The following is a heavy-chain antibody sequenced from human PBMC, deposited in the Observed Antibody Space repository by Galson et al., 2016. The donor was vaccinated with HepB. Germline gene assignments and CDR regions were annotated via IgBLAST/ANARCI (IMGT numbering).Heavy chain of an antibody. Sequence: SGAEVKKPGESLKISCAASGFTFSSYAMIWVRQAPGKGPEWVSIISGIGGYTSDADSVKGRFTISRDNSRNTLYLQMNNLRAEDTAVYYCAKEGAYSGGYFSHWYFDLWGRGTVVTVAS. D-gene: IGHD1-26*01. CDR3: AKEGAYSGGYFSHWYFDL. CDR1: GFTFSSYA. J-gene: IGHJ2*01. CDR2: ISGIGGYT. V-gene: IGHV3-23*01.